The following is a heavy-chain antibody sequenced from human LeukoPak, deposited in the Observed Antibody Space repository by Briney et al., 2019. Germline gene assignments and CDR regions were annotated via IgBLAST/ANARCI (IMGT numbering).Heavy chain of an antibody. Sequence: PGGSLRLSCAASGFTFSSYGMHWVRQAPGKRLVWVSRINTDGSSTNYADSVKGRFTISRDNAKNTLYLQVDSLRAEDTAVYYCAGGRHLYSYAYDYYMDVWGKGTTVTISS. V-gene: IGHV3-74*01. CDR1: GFTFSSYG. CDR2: INTDGSST. CDR3: AGGRHLYSYAYDYYMDV. D-gene: IGHD5-18*01. J-gene: IGHJ6*03.